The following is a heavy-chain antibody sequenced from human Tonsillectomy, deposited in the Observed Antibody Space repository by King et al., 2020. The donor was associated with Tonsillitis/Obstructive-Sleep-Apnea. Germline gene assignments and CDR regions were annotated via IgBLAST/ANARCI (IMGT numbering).Heavy chain of an antibody. V-gene: IGHV1-2*02. CDR2: INPNSGGT. Sequence: VQLVESGAEVKKPGASVKVSCKASGYTFTDYYMHWVRQAPGQGLEWMGWINPNSGGTNYAQKFQGRVTMTRDTSISTAYMELSRLRSDDTAVYYCARDEGRAVAEDPAFDIWGQGTMVTVSS. CDR3: ARDEGRAVAEDPAFDI. CDR1: GYTFTDYY. J-gene: IGHJ3*02. D-gene: IGHD6-19*01.